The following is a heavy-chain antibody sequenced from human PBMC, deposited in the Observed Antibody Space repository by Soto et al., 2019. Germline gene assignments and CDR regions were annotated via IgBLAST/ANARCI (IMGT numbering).Heavy chain of an antibody. J-gene: IGHJ4*02. D-gene: IGHD3-10*01. CDR3: ARGQRISIRMVRGGIAYFDY. CDR2: IYYSGST. CDR1: GDSLSSGGYS. Sequence: QVQLQESGPGLVKPSQTLSLTCTVSGDSLSSGGYSWSWIRQHPGKGLEWIGYIYYSGSTFYNPSLESRVDISVDTSKNQCSLRLSSVTAADTAVYYCARGQRISIRMVRGGIAYFDYWGQGTLVTVSS. V-gene: IGHV4-31*03.